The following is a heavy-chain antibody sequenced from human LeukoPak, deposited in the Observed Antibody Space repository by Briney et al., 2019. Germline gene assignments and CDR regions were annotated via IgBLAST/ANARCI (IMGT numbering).Heavy chain of an antibody. CDR2: ISGSGDST. CDR1: GFTFSIYA. CDR3: AKSGYYDSSGYYYMGLFEN. D-gene: IGHD3-22*01. V-gene: IGHV3-23*01. Sequence: GGSLRLSCAASGFTFSIYAMSWVRQAPGKGLEWVSAISGSGDSTYYVDSVKGRFTISRDNSKNTLYLQMSSLRAEDTAVYYCAKSGYYDSSGYYYMGLFENWGQGTLVTVSS. J-gene: IGHJ4*02.